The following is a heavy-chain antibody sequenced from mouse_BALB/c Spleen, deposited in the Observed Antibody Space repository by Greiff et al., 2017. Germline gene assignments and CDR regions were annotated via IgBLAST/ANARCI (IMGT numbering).Heavy chain of an antibody. CDR2: IWAGGST. Sequence: QVQLKESGPGLVAPSQSLSITCTVSGFSLTSYGVHWVRQPPGKGLEWLGVIWAGGSTNYNSALMSRLSISKDNSKSQVFLKMNSLQTDDTAMYYCARDPRNYFYAMDYWGQGTSVTVSS. V-gene: IGHV2-9*02. CDR3: ARDPRNYFYAMDY. CDR1: GFSLTSYG. J-gene: IGHJ4*01. D-gene: IGHD2-1*01.